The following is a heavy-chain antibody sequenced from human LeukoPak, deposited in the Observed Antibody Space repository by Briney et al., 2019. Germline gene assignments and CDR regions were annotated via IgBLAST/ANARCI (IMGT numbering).Heavy chain of an antibody. CDR3: ARGCKVRGVIRQSNWFDP. Sequence: AEPLTLTCAVYGGSFSGYYWSWIRQPPGEGLEWIGEINQSGSTNYSPSRKSRVTISVDTSKNQFSLKLSSVTAADTAVYYCARGCKVRGVIRQSNWFDPWGQGTLVTVSS. CDR1: GGSFSGYY. V-gene: IGHV4-34*01. J-gene: IGHJ5*02. CDR2: INQSGST. D-gene: IGHD3-10*01.